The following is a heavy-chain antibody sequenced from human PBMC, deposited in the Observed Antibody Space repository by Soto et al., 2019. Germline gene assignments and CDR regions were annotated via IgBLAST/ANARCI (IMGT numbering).Heavy chain of an antibody. CDR3: AKADCGSSKGDAFDI. V-gene: IGHV3-30*18. CDR1: GFTFSSYG. D-gene: IGHD1-26*01. Sequence: GGSLRLSCAASGFTFSSYGMHWVRQAPGKGLEWVAVISYDGSNKYYADSVKGRFTISRDNSKNTLYLQMNSLRAEDTAVYYCAKADCGSSKGDAFDIWGQGTMVTVPS. CDR2: ISYDGSNK. J-gene: IGHJ3*02.